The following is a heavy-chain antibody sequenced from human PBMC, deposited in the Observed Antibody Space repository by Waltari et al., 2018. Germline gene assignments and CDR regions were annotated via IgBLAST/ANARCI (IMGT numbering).Heavy chain of an antibody. J-gene: IGHJ4*02. D-gene: IGHD3-22*01. CDR3: ARQPRYYYDSSGYPYYFDY. CDR1: GYSISSGYY. V-gene: IGHV4-38-2*01. CDR2: IYHSGST. Sequence: QVQLQESGPGLVKPSETLSLTCAVSGYSISSGYYWGWIRQPPGKGLEWIGSIYHSGSTYYNPSLKSRVTISVDTSKNQFSLKLTSVTAADTAVYYCARQPRYYYDSSGYPYYFDYWGQGTLVTVSS.